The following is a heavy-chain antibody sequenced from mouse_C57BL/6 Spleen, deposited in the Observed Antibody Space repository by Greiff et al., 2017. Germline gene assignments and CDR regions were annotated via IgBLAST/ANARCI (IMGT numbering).Heavy chain of an antibody. J-gene: IGHJ2*01. CDR2: ISDGGSYT. D-gene: IGHD1-1*01. Sequence: EVKLVESGGGLVKPGGSLKLSCAASGFTFSSYAMSWVRQTPEKRLEWVATISDGGSYTYYPDNLKGRFTISRDNAKNNLYLQMSHLKSEDTAMYYCARDGSGYWGQGTTLTVSS. V-gene: IGHV5-4*01. CDR3: ARDGSGY. CDR1: GFTFSSYA.